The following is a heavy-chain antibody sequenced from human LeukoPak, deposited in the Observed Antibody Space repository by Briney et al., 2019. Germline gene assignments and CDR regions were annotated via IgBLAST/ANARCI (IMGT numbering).Heavy chain of an antibody. CDR3: AKGRGTTVTSAANY. D-gene: IGHD4-17*01. V-gene: IGHV3-23*01. CDR2: ISGSNDNT. J-gene: IGHJ4*02. Sequence: SGGSLRLSCAASGFTFSSYAMSWVRPAPGKGLEWVSSISGSNDNTYYADSVKDRFTISRDNSKNTLSLQMNSLRAEDTAVYYCAKGRGTTVTSAANYWGQGTLVTVSS. CDR1: GFTFSSYA.